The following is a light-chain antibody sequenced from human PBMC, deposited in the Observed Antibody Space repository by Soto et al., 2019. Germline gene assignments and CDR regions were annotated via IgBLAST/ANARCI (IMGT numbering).Light chain of an antibody. J-gene: IGLJ1*01. V-gene: IGLV1-36*01. CDR3: AAWDYSLNALS. CDR1: SSNIGNNA. Sequence: QSVLTQPPSVSEAPRQRVTISCSGSSSNIGNNAVNWYQQLPGKAPKLLIYYDDLLPSGVSDRFSGSKSGTSASLAISGLQSEDEADYYRAAWDYSLNALSFGTGTKVTVL. CDR2: YDD.